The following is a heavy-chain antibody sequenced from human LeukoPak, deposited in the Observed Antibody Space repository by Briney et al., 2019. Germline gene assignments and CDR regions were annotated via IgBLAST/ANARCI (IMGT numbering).Heavy chain of an antibody. CDR1: GYSFTSYW. CDR3: ARGGSFSPYYFDY. D-gene: IGHD1-26*01. Sequence: GESLKISCKGSGYSFTSYWIAWVRQMPGKGLEWMGIIYPGDSDTRYRPSLQGQVTFSADKSISTAYLQWSSLKTSDTAMYYCARGGSFSPYYFDYWGQGTPVTVSS. V-gene: IGHV5-51*01. CDR2: IYPGDSDT. J-gene: IGHJ4*02.